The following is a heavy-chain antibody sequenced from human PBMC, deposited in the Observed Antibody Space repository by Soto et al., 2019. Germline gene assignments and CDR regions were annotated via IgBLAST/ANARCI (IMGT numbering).Heavy chain of an antibody. D-gene: IGHD1-26*01. CDR1: GFTFSSYW. V-gene: IGHV3-74*01. CDR2: INSYGTGT. J-gene: IGHJ5*02. CDR3: ASLSGSYYH. Sequence: GGSLRLSCAVSGFTFSSYWMHWVRQAPGKGLVWVSRINSYGTGTTYTDSVKGRFTISRDSAKNTVYLQMNSLRAEDTAVYYCASLSGSYYHWGQGTLVTVSS.